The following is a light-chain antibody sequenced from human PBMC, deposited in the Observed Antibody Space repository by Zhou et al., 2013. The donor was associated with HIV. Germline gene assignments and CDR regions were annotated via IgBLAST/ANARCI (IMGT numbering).Light chain of an antibody. CDR2: DVN. V-gene: IGLV2-23*02. J-gene: IGLJ2*01. CDR3: CSYAGSSTYVV. Sequence: QSALTQPASVSGSPGQSLTISCIGSSSDVGGYDFVSWYQQHPGKAPKLLIYDVNRRPSGVSNRFSGSKSGNTASLTISGLQAEDEADYYCCSYAGSSTYVVFGGGTKLTVL. CDR1: SSDVGGYDF.